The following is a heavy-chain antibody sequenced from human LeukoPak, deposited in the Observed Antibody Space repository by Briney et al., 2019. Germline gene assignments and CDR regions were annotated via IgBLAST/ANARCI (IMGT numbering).Heavy chain of an antibody. Sequence: GGSLRLSCAASGFTFSSYGMHWVRQAPGKGLVWVASISYDGRNKEHVDSVKGRFTISRDNSKNALYLQMNSRRAEDTVVYYCAKDGGYRHGFDYWGQGTLVTVSS. J-gene: IGHJ4*02. CDR1: GFTFSSYG. V-gene: IGHV3-30*18. CDR3: AKDGGYRHGFDY. D-gene: IGHD5-18*01. CDR2: ISYDGRNK.